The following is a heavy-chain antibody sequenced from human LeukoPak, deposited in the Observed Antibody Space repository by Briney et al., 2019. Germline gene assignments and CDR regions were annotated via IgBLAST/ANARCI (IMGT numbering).Heavy chain of an antibody. CDR3: ARVQGIRDGPFDY. CDR1: GGSISSGSYY. J-gene: IGHJ4*02. D-gene: IGHD5-24*01. Sequence: SQTLSLTCAVSGGSISSGSYYWSWIRQPPGKGLEWIGYIYYSGSTTNYNPSLKSRVTISVDTSKNQFSLKLSSVTAADTAVYYCARVQGIRDGPFDYWGQGTLVTVSS. V-gene: IGHV4-61*01. CDR2: IYYSGSTT.